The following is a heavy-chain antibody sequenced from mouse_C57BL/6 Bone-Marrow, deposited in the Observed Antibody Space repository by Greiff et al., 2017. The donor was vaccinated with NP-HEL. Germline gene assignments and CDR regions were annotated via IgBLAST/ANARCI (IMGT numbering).Heavy chain of an antibody. D-gene: IGHD2-2*01. CDR1: GYSITSDY. J-gene: IGHJ4*01. CDR3: ARSPLWLRRNYYAMDY. CDR2: ISYSGST. V-gene: IGHV3-8*01. Sequence: DVHLVESGPGLAKPSQTLSLTCSVTGYSITSDYWNWIRKFPGHKLEYMGYISYSGSTYYNPSLKSRISITRDTSKNQYYLQLNSVTTEDTATYYCARSPLWLRRNYYAMDYWGQGTSVTVSA.